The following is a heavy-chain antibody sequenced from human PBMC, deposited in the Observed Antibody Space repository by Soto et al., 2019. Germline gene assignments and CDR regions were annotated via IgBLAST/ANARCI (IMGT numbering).Heavy chain of an antibody. V-gene: IGHV3-7*05. CDR2: IKQDGSEK. Sequence: GGSLRLSCAASGFTFSSYWMSWVRQAPGKGLEWVANIKQDGSEKYYVESVKGRFTISRDNAKNSLYLQMNSLRAEDTAVYYCTTSLSLWFGELFSDGMDVWGQGTTVTDSS. CDR3: TTSLSLWFGELFSDGMDV. J-gene: IGHJ6*02. D-gene: IGHD3-10*01. CDR1: GFTFSSYW.